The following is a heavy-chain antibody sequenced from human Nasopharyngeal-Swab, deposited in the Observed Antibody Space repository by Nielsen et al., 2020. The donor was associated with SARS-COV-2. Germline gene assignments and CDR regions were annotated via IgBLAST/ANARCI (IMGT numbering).Heavy chain of an antibody. J-gene: IGHJ3*02. D-gene: IGHD1-14*01. CDR3: FQTDPAFDI. CDR2: ISSSSSTI. V-gene: IGHV3-48*02. Sequence: GGSLRLSCAASGLTFSSYSMNWVRQAPGQGPEGVSYISSSSSTIYYADSVKGRFTISRDNAKNSLYLQMNSLRDEDTAVYYCFQTDPAFDIWGQGTMVTVSS. CDR1: GLTFSSYS.